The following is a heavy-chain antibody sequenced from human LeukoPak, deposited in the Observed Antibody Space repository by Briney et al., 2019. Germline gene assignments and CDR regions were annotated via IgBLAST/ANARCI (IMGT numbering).Heavy chain of an antibody. CDR2: LYSGSNT. CDR3: ARLRQWFYDAFDI. V-gene: IGHV3-53*01. D-gene: IGHD3-22*01. J-gene: IGHJ3*02. CDR1: GFTVSTNH. Sequence: GGSLRLSCAASGFTVSTNHMSWVRQAPGKGLEWVSVLYSGSNTYYADSVKGRFTIFRDNSKNTLFLQMNNLRAEDTAVYYCARLRQWFYDAFDIWGQGTMVTVSS.